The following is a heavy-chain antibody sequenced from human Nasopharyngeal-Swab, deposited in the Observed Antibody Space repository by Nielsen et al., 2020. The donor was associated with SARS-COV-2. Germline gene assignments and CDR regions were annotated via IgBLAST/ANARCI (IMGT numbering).Heavy chain of an antibody. Sequence: ASVKVSCKASGYMFSNYGIRWVRQAPGQGLEWMGWISGYNGDTIYVPKFQGRVTMTIDKSTGTAYLDLTSVTSDDAAVYYCARYFGNGLPYFLDYWGQGTLVTVPS. D-gene: IGHD3-3*01. CDR3: ARYFGNGLPYFLDY. J-gene: IGHJ4*02. CDR1: GYMFSNYG. V-gene: IGHV1-18*01. CDR2: ISGYNGDT.